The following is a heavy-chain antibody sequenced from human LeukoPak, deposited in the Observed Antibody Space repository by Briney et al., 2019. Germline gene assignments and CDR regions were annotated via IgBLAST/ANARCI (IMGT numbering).Heavy chain of an antibody. Sequence: GGSLRLPCAASGFTFSSYGMHWVRQAPGKGLEWVAVISYDGSNKYYADSVKGRFTISRDNSKNTLYLQMNSLRAEDTAVYYCARERKDYGSGSYYTDYWGQGTLVTVSS. V-gene: IGHV3-30*03. CDR2: ISYDGSNK. J-gene: IGHJ4*02. CDR1: GFTFSSYG. D-gene: IGHD3-10*01. CDR3: ARERKDYGSGSYYTDY.